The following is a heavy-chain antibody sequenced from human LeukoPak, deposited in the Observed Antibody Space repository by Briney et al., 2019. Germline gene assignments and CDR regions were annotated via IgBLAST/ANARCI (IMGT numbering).Heavy chain of an antibody. D-gene: IGHD3-10*02. V-gene: IGHV1-18*01. Sequence: GASVTVSCKASGYIFTSYGISWVRQAPGQGLEWMGWISAYNGNTNYAQKLQGRVTMTTDTSTSTAYMELRSLRSDDTAVYYCARGSRMALLRSGGFDPWGQGTLVTVSS. J-gene: IGHJ5*02. CDR1: GYIFTSYG. CDR3: ARGSRMALLRSGGFDP. CDR2: ISAYNGNT.